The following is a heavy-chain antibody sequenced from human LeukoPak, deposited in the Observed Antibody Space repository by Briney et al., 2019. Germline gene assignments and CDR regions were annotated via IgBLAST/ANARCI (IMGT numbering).Heavy chain of an antibody. J-gene: IGHJ4*02. CDR1: GFSFANSV. CDR3: ASRHCSGGGCYFAGADPFDY. D-gene: IGHD2-15*01. V-gene: IGHV3-23*03. Sequence: GGSLRLSCAASGFSFANSVISWIRQAPGKGLEWVSVIYSGGNIYYIDSVKGRFTISRDTSKNTLYLQMNSLRAEDTAVYYCASRHCSGGGCYFAGADPFDYWGQGILVTVSS. CDR2: IYSGGNI.